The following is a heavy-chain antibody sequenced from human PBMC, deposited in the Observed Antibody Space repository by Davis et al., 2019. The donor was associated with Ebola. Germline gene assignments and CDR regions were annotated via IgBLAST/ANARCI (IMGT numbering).Heavy chain of an antibody. Sequence: SVKVSCKASGGTFSSYAISWVRQAPGQGLEWMGRIIPILGIANYAQKFQGRVTITADKSTSTAYMELSSLRSEDTAVYYCATYGSGEVDRGYYYYGMDVWGQGTTVTVS. CDR2: IIPILGIA. D-gene: IGHD3-10*01. CDR1: GGTFSSYA. J-gene: IGHJ6*02. V-gene: IGHV1-69*04. CDR3: ATYGSGEVDRGYYYYGMDV.